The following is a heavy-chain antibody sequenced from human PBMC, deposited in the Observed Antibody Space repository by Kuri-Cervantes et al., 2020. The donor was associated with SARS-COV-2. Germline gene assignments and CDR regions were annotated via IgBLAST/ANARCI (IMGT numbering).Heavy chain of an antibody. CDR2: ISYDGSNK. CDR1: GFTLSTYA. CDR3: ARGFLEWLDY. V-gene: IGHV3-30-3*01. D-gene: IGHD3-3*01. Sequence: GESLKISCTASGFTLSTYAFSWVRQAPGKGLEWVAVISYDGSNKYYADSVKGRFTISRDNSKNTLYLQMNSLRAEDTAVYYCARGFLEWLDYWGQGTLVTVSS. J-gene: IGHJ4*02.